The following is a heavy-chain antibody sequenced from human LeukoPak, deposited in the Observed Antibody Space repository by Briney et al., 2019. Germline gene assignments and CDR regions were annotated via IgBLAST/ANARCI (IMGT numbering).Heavy chain of an antibody. CDR1: GFTFKNYR. Sequence: GGSLRLSCTASGFTFKNYRMTWVRQAPGKGLEWVASMKDDGNEIQYVDSVKGRFTISRDNAKNSLYLQMNNLRVEDMAVYYCARNRATNDYWGQGTLVTVSS. J-gene: IGHJ4*02. D-gene: IGHD1-26*01. CDR3: ARNRATNDY. V-gene: IGHV3-7*01. CDR2: MKDDGNEI.